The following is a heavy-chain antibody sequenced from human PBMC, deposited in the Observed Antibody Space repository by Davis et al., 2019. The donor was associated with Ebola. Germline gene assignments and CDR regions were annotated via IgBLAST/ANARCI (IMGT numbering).Heavy chain of an antibody. CDR2: IKEDGSET. D-gene: IGHD2-15*01. CDR3: ARDTGFCSSGSCIFDY. J-gene: IGHJ4*02. V-gene: IGHV3-7*01. Sequence: GSLSLTCAVSGFTSSTYSMNWVRYAQGTGLEWVANIKEDGSETYYVDSVKGRFTISRDNAKNSLYLQMNSLRDEDTAVYYCARDTGFCSSGSCIFDYWGQGTLVTVS. CDR1: GFTSSTYS.